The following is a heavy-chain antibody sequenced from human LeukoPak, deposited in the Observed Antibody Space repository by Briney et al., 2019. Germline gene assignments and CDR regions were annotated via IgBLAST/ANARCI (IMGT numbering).Heavy chain of an antibody. J-gene: IGHJ4*02. CDR2: ISNDGNNK. CDR1: GFPFSSYG. V-gene: IGHV3-30*18. D-gene: IGHD6-19*01. CDR3: AKGRGSSGRSYYFDY. Sequence: GGSLRLSCAASGFPFSSYGMHWVRQAPGKGLEWVAAISNDGNNKFYADSVKGRFTISRDNPKNTMNLQMNSLRAEDTAVYYCAKGRGSSGRSYYFDYWGQGTLVTVSS.